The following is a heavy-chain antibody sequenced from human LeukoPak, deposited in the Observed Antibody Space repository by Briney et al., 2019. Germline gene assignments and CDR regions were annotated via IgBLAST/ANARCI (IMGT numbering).Heavy chain of an antibody. Sequence: GGSLRPSCAASGFTFSSYGMHWVRQVPGKGLEWVAVIWYDGSNKYYADSVKGRFTISRDNSKNTLYLQMNSLRPEDTAVYYCARAAYDSSGYLTLWGQGTLVTVSS. CDR2: IWYDGSNK. J-gene: IGHJ4*02. D-gene: IGHD3-22*01. CDR3: ARAAYDSSGYLTL. CDR1: GFTFSSYG. V-gene: IGHV3-33*01.